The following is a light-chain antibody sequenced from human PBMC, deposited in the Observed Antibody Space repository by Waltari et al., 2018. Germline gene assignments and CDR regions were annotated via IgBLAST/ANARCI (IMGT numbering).Light chain of an antibody. CDR3: SSYTSSSTLV. J-gene: IGLJ2*01. Sequence: QSALTQPASVSGSPGQSITISCIGTSSDVSAYNYVSWYQQHPGKAPKLMIYDVTNRPSGISNHFSGSKSGNTASLTISGLQAEDEADYYCSSYTSSSTLVFGGGTKLTVL. CDR2: DVT. V-gene: IGLV2-14*03. CDR1: SSDVSAYNY.